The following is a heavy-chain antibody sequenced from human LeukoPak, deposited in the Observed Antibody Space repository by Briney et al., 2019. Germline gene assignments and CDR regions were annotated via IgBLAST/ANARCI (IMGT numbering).Heavy chain of an antibody. CDR3: ARTSTGTRTGNAFGI. D-gene: IGHD1-1*01. Sequence: SVKVSCKASGGTFSSYAISWVRQAPGQGLEWMGGIIPIFGTANYAQKFRGRVTITADESTSTAYMELSSLRSEDTAVYYCARTSTGTRTGNAFGIWGQGTMVTVSS. V-gene: IGHV1-69*01. J-gene: IGHJ3*02. CDR1: GGTFSSYA. CDR2: IIPIFGTA.